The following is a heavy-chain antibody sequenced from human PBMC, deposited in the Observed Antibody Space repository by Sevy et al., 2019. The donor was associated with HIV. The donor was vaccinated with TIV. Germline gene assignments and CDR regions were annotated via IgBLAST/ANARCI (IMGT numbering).Heavy chain of an antibody. V-gene: IGHV1-69*13. CDR1: GGTFSSYA. Sequence: ASVKVSCKASGGTFSSYAISWVRQAPGQGLEWMGGIIPIFGTANYAQKFQGRVTITADESTSTAYMELSSLRSEDTAVYYCARDPNRYGPYYYYGMDVWGQGTTVTVSS. CDR2: IIPIFGTA. D-gene: IGHD1-1*01. J-gene: IGHJ6*02. CDR3: ARDPNRYGPYYYYGMDV.